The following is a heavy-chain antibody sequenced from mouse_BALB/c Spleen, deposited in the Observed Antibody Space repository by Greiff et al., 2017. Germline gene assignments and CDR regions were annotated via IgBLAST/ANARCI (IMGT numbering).Heavy chain of an antibody. CDR3: ARWYGNSFPY. CDR2: IDPANGNT. V-gene: IGHV14-3*02. Sequence: EVQLVESGAELVKPGASVKLSCTASGFNIKDTYMHWVKQRPEQGLEWIGRIDPANGNTKYDPKFQGKATITADTSSNTAYLQLSSLTSEDTAVYYCARWYGNSFPYWGQGTLVTVSA. D-gene: IGHD2-10*02. CDR1: GFNIKDTY. J-gene: IGHJ3*01.